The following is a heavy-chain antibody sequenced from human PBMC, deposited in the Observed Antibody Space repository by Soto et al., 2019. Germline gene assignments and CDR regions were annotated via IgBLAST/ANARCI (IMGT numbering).Heavy chain of an antibody. D-gene: IGHD5-18*01. V-gene: IGHV3-48*01. J-gene: IGHJ4*02. Sequence: GGSLRLSCAASGFTFRNYNMNWVRQAPGKGLEWVSHITIGGTTVDYADSVKGRFTISRDNSKNTLYLQMNSLRAEDTAVYYCARDLGYGLFDYWGQGTLVTVSS. CDR3: ARDLGYGLFDY. CDR1: GFTFRNYN. CDR2: ITIGGTTV.